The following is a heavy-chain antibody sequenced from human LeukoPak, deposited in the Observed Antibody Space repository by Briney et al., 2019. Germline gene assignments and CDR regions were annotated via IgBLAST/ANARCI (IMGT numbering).Heavy chain of an antibody. CDR2: IYYSGSN. D-gene: IGHD2-21*02. Sequence: SETLSLTCAVYGGSFRGYYWSWIRQPPGGGLEWIGYIYYSGSNNYHPPLKSRLTISLDTPQNQFSLKLSHLTAPHTAGYHFACLTAADAFDSWGQGTMATVSS. CDR1: GGSFRGYY. CDR3: ACLTAADAFDS. V-gene: IGHV4-59*13. J-gene: IGHJ3*02.